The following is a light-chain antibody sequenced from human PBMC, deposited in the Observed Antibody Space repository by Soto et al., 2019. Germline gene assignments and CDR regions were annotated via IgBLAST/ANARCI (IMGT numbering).Light chain of an antibody. J-gene: IGLJ1*01. CDR3: AAWDDSLNGLYV. CDR1: SSNIGINT. Sequence: QSVVTQPPSASGTPGQRVTISCSGSSSNIGINTVNWYQQVPGTAPKLLIYTDNQRPSGVPDRFSGSKSGTSASLATSGLQSEDEADYYCAAWDDSLNGLYVFGTGTKVTVL. CDR2: TDN. V-gene: IGLV1-44*01.